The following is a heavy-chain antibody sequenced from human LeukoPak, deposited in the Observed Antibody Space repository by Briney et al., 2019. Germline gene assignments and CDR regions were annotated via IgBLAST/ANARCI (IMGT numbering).Heavy chain of an antibody. CDR1: GFTFSSYS. J-gene: IGHJ4*02. CDR3: ARDLSQDGSGSYYPYFDY. CDR2: ISSSSDYI. V-gene: IGHV3-21*01. Sequence: PGGSLRLSCAASGFTFSSYSMNWVRQAPGKGLEWVSFISSSSDYIYYADSVKGRFTISRDNAKNSLYLQMNSLRAEDTAVYYCARDLSQDGSGSYYPYFDYRGQGTLVTVSS. D-gene: IGHD3-10*01.